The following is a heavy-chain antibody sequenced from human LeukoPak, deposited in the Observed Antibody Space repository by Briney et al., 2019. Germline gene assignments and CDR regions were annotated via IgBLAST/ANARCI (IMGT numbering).Heavy chain of an antibody. CDR3: ARDLTINYYGSGSPFDY. D-gene: IGHD3-10*01. CDR1: GYTFTGYG. V-gene: IGHV1-18*01. J-gene: IGHJ4*02. Sequence: ASVKVSCKASGYTFTGYGITWVRQAPGQGLEWMGWISPYTGDTNYAQNLQGRVTSTTDPSTSTAYMDLRSLRSDDTAVYYCARDLTINYYGSGSPFDYWGQGTLVTVSS. CDR2: ISPYTGDT.